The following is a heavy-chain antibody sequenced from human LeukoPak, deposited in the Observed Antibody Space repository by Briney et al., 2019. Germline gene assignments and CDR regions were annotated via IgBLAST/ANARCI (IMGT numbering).Heavy chain of an antibody. CDR1: GFTFSSYA. Sequence: PGGSLRLSCAASGFTFSSYAMSWVRQAPGKGLEWVSVIYSGGSTHYADSVKGRFTISRDNSKNTLYLQMNSLRAEDTAVYYCVRDLYGGSDAFDIWGQGAMVTVFS. J-gene: IGHJ3*02. CDR3: VRDLYGGSDAFDI. CDR2: IYSGGST. V-gene: IGHV3-66*01. D-gene: IGHD3-16*01.